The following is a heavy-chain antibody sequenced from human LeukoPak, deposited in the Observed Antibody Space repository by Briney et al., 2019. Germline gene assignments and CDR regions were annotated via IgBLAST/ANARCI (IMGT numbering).Heavy chain of an antibody. Sequence: ASVKVSCKASGGTFSSYAISRVRQAPGQGLEWMGGIIPIFGTANYAQKFQGRVTITADESTSTAYMELSSLRSEDTAVYYCARALYYDYVWGSYHLYYFDYWGQGTLVTVSS. CDR1: GGTFSSYA. CDR3: ARALYYDYVWGSYHLYYFDY. CDR2: IIPIFGTA. V-gene: IGHV1-69*13. D-gene: IGHD3-16*02. J-gene: IGHJ4*02.